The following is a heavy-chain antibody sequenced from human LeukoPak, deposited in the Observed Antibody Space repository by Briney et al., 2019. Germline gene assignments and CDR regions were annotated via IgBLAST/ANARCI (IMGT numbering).Heavy chain of an antibody. Sequence: ASVKASCKASGYAFTPFGIMWVRQAPGQGLEWMGWISTSKTYTRYAQKVQGRATLTTDPSTSTAYLELTSLTSDDTAVYFCARASDTSWPFDFWGQGTKVTVS. CDR3: ARASDTSWPFDF. D-gene: IGHD2-2*01. J-gene: IGHJ4*02. V-gene: IGHV1-18*01. CDR1: GYAFTPFG. CDR2: ISTSKTYT.